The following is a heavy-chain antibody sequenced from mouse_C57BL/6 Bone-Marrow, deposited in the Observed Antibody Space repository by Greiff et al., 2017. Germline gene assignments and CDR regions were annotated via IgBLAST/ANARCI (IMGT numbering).Heavy chain of an antibody. CDR2: IHPNSGST. CDR3: AREDSSGYLFAY. CDR1: GYTFTSYW. Sequence: VQLQQPGAELVKPGASVKLSCKASGYTFTSYWMHWVKQRPGQGLEWIGMIHPNSGSTNYNEKFKSKATLTVDKSSSTAYMQLSSLTSEYSAVYYCAREDSSGYLFAYWGQGTLVTVSA. D-gene: IGHD3-2*02. J-gene: IGHJ3*01. V-gene: IGHV1-64*01.